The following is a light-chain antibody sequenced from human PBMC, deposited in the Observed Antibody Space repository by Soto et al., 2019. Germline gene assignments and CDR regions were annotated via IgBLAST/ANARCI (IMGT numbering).Light chain of an antibody. CDR3: TQALQTKT. J-gene: IGKJ1*01. V-gene: IGKV2-28*01. CDR2: LGS. Sequence: VMKQSTHTLPVTPGEKACISCRSRHSLLDSNGYNYLDWYLQKPGQSPQLLIYLGSNRSSGGPDRFSGSGSGTHFKLKFSCVGAQDVGVYYATQALQTKTLGQGTKVDIK. CDR1: HSLLDSNGYNY.